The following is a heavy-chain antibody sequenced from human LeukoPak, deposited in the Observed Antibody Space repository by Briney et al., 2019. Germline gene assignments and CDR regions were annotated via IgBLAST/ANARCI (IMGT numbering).Heavy chain of an antibody. V-gene: IGHV4-34*10. CDR3: ARFSEYSHSSVHYLDY. Sequence: SETLSLTCAVYGGSFSGYYWSWIRQPPGKGLEWIEEINHSGSTNYNPSLKSRVTMSVDTSRNQFFLRLSSVTAADTAVYYCARFSEYSHSSVHYLDYWGQGTLVSVSS. D-gene: IGHD3-22*01. CDR1: GGSFSGYY. CDR2: INHSGST. J-gene: IGHJ4*02.